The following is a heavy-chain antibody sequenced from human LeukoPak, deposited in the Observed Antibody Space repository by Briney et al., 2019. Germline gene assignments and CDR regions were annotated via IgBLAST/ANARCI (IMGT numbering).Heavy chain of an antibody. V-gene: IGHV4-34*01. J-gene: IGHJ5*02. Sequence: SETLSLTCAVYGGSFSGYYWSWIRQPPGKGLEWIGEINHSGSTNYNPSLKSRVTISVDTSKNQFSLELSSVTAADTAVYYCARVHNWFDPWGQGTLVTVSS. CDR1: GGSFSGYY. CDR2: INHSGST. CDR3: ARVHNWFDP.